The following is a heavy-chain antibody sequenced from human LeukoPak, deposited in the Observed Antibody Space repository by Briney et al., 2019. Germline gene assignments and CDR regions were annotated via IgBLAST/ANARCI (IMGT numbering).Heavy chain of an antibody. CDR2: IIPIFGTA. CDR1: GGTFSSYA. D-gene: IGHD3-22*01. Sequence: SVKVSCKASGGTFSSYAISWVRQAPGQGLEWMGGIIPIFGTANYAQKFQGRVTITADESTSTAYMELSSLRSEDTAVYYCGGGGGITMTLDYWGQGTLVTVSS. CDR3: GGGGGITMTLDY. V-gene: IGHV1-69*13. J-gene: IGHJ4*02.